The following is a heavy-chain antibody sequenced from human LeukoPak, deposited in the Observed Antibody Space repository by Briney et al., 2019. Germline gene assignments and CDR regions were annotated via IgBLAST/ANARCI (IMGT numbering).Heavy chain of an antibody. CDR3: ARCSGVSCFAPYFDY. CDR2: ISGSGNTM. D-gene: IGHD2-15*01. J-gene: IGHJ4*02. Sequence: GGSLRLSCAASGFTFNTFDMNWVRQAPGKGPEWFSYISGSGNTMYYADSVKGRFTISRDNAKNSLYLQMNSLRAEDTAVYYCARCSGVSCFAPYFDYWGQGALVTVSS. CDR1: GFTFNTFD. V-gene: IGHV3-48*03.